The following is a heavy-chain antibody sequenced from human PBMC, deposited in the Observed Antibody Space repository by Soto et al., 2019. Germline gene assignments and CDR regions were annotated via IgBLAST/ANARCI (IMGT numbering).Heavy chain of an antibody. CDR1: GFTVSYTY. Sequence: DVQLVESGGGLVQPGGSLRLSCVVSGFTVSYTYMSWARQAPGKGLEWVSVFYDGDAEYYADSVKGRFTISRDKSKNTLYLQMNSLRAEDMAVYYCARDMPDGVDVWGQGTTVTVSS. J-gene: IGHJ6*02. CDR3: ARDMPDGVDV. V-gene: IGHV3-66*01. CDR2: FYDGDAE. D-gene: IGHD2-2*01.